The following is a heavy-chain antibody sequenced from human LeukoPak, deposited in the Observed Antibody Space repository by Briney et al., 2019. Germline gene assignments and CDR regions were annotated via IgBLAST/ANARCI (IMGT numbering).Heavy chain of an antibody. Sequence: SETLSLTCTVSGGSISSSSYYWGWIRQPPGKGLEWIGSIYYSGSTYYNPSLKSRVTISVDTSKNQFSLKLSSVTAADTAVYYCAGISDWDSSPWYGMDVWGQGTTVTVSS. CDR1: GGSISSSSYY. CDR2: IYYSGST. V-gene: IGHV4-39*01. J-gene: IGHJ6*02. CDR3: AGISDWDSSPWYGMDV. D-gene: IGHD3-22*01.